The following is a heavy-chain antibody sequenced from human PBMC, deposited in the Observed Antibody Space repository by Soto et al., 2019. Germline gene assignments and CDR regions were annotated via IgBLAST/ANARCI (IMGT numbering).Heavy chain of an antibody. CDR1: GGSFSGYY. J-gene: IGHJ5*02. V-gene: IGHV4-34*01. CDR3: ERVRWSGYYYHRGSWFDN. D-gene: IGHD3-22*01. Sequence: SETLSLTCAVYGGSFSGYYWSWIRQPPGKGLEGIGEINRRGSTNYNPSLKSRVTISVDTSKNQFSLKLSYVTAADKAVYYCERVRWSGYYYHRGSWFDNWGKGTLVT. CDR2: INRRGST.